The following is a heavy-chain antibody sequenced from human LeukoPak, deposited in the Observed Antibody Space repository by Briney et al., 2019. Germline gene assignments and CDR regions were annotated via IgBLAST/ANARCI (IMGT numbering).Heavy chain of an antibody. CDR1: GGSISSYY. J-gene: IGHJ4*02. V-gene: IGHV4-59*01. CDR2: IYYSGST. CDR3: ARVRRVGAALDFDY. Sequence: SETLSLTYTVSGGSISSYYWSWIRQPPGKGLEWIGYIYYSGSTNYNPSLKSRVTISVDTSKNQFSLKLSSVTAADTAVYYCARVRRVGAALDFDYWGQGTLVTVSS. D-gene: IGHD2-15*01.